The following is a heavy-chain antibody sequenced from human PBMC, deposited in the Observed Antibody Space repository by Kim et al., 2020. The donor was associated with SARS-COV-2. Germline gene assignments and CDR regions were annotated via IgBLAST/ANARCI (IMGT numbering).Heavy chain of an antibody. J-gene: IGHJ5*02. CDR1: GGSFSGYY. D-gene: IGHD4-17*01. Sequence: SETLSLTCAVYGGSFSGYYWSWIRQPPGKGLEWIGEINHSGSTNYNPSLKSRVTISVDTSKNQFSLKLSSVTAADTAVYYCARGEGDYVPWFDPWGQGTLVTVSS. CDR3: ARGEGDYVPWFDP. CDR2: INHSGST. V-gene: IGHV4-34*01.